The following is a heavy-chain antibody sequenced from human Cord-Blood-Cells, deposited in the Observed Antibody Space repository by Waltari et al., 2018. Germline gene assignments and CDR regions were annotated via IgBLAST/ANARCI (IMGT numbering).Heavy chain of an antibody. CDR2: IYYSGST. D-gene: IGHD2-15*01. Sequence: QVQLQESGPGLVKPSETLSLTCTVAGGAISSYYWSCLRQPPGKGLEWNGYIYYSGSTNYNPSLKSRVTISVDTSKNQFSLKLSSVTAADTAVYYCARVVVVAATRAFDIWGQGTMVTVSS. CDR1: GGAISSYY. V-gene: IGHV4-59*01. J-gene: IGHJ3*02. CDR3: ARVVVVAATRAFDI.